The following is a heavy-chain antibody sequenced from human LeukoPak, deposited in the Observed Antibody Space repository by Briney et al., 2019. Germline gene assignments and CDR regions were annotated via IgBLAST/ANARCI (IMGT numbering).Heavy chain of an antibody. CDR3: AIIKVEPGELEFDP. J-gene: IGHJ5*02. CDR2: ISAYNGNT. CDR1: GYTFTSYG. V-gene: IGHV1-18*01. Sequence: GASVKVSCKASGYTFTSYGISWVRQAPGQGLEWMGWISAYNGNTNYAQKLQGRVTMTTDTSTSTAYMELSRLRSDDTAVYYCAIIKVEPGELEFDPWGQGTLVTVSS. D-gene: IGHD1-14*01.